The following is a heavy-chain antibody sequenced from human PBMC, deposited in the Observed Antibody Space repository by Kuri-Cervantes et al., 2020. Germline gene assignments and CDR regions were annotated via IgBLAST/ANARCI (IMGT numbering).Heavy chain of an antibody. CDR1: EFRFSSYW. V-gene: IGHV3-73*01. CDR2: IRSRSNNYAT. Sequence: GESLKISCAASEFRFSSYWMSWVRQASGKGLEWVGRIRSRSNNYATAYAASVKGRFTISRDDSKNTAYLQMNSLKTEDSAVYYCFAFYDIPKWGQGTLVTVSS. CDR3: FAFYDIPK. D-gene: IGHD3-9*01. J-gene: IGHJ4*02.